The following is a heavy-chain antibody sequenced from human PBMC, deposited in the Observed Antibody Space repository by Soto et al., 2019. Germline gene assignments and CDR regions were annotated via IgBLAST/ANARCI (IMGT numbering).Heavy chain of an antibody. D-gene: IGHD3-22*01. CDR2: ISYTGSTI. CDR1: GFTFINYE. CDR3: ARGLRIYYDRSGLHY. Sequence: LRLSCAASGFTFINYEMNWVRQTPGKGLEWVSYISYTGSTIYYADSVRGRFTISRDNSKNSLHLQMNSLRAEDTAVYYCARGLRIYYDRSGLHYWGQGTLVTVSS. V-gene: IGHV3-48*03. J-gene: IGHJ4*02.